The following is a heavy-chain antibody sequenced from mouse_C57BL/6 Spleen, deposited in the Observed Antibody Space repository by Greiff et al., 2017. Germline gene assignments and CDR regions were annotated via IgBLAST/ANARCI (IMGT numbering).Heavy chain of an antibody. CDR1: GYTFTSYW. Sequence: QVQLQQPGAELVRPGTSVKLSCKASGYTFTSYWMHWVKQRPGQGLEWIGVIDPSDSYTNYNHKFKGKATLTVDTSSSTAYMQLSSLTSEDSAVYYCARKLSYAMDYWGQGTSVTVSS. D-gene: IGHD1-1*02. J-gene: IGHJ4*01. CDR3: ARKLSYAMDY. CDR2: IDPSDSYT. V-gene: IGHV1-59*01.